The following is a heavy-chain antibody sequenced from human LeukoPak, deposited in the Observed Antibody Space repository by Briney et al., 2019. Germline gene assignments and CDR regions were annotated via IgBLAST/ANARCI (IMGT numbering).Heavy chain of an antibody. Sequence: SETLSLTCTVSGGSISSSSYYWGWIRQPPGKGLECIGSIYYSGSTYYNPSLKSRVTISVDTSKNQFSLKLSSVTAADTAVYYCASYVAAAGTGWFDPWGQGTLVTVSS. D-gene: IGHD6-13*01. CDR3: ASYVAAAGTGWFDP. J-gene: IGHJ5*02. CDR2: IYYSGST. V-gene: IGHV4-39*07. CDR1: GGSISSSSYY.